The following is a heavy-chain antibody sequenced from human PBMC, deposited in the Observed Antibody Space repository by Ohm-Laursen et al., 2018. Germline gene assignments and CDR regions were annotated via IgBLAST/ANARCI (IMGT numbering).Heavy chain of an antibody. CDR1: GFTFSSYW. Sequence: SLRLSCSASGFTFSSYWMSWVRQAPGKGLEWVANIKQDGSEKYYVDSVRGRFTISRDNAKNSLYLQMNSLRAEDTAVYYCARVQWLVLAFDYWGQGTLVTVSS. CDR3: ARVQWLVLAFDY. D-gene: IGHD6-19*01. V-gene: IGHV3-7*01. CDR2: IKQDGSEK. J-gene: IGHJ4*02.